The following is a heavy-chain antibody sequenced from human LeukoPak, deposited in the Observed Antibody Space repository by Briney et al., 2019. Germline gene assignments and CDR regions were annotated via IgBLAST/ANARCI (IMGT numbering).Heavy chain of an antibody. CDR2: IRYDGSNK. CDR1: GFRSSSHV. J-gene: IGHJ4*02. CDR3: ATEGRPYYDFWSGYSHFDG. V-gene: IGHV3-30*02. Sequence: GGSLRLSCVASGFRSSSHVMHWVRPAPGRGLEWVAFIRYDGSNKYYADSVKGRFTISRDNSKNTMYLQMNSLRAEDTAVYYCATEGRPYYDFWSGYSHFDGWGQGTLTTV. D-gene: IGHD3-3*01.